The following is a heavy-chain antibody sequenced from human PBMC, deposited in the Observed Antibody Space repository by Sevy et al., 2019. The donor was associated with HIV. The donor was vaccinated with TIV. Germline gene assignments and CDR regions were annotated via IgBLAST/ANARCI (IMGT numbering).Heavy chain of an antibody. D-gene: IGHD2-2*01. V-gene: IGHV3-30-3*01. Sequence: GGSLRLSCAASGFTFSSYAMHWVRQAPGKGLEWVAVISYDGSNKYYEDSVKGRFTISRDNSKNTLYLQMNSLRAEDTAVYYCARDEAMDYWGQGTLVTVSS. CDR2: ISYDGSNK. CDR3: ARDEAMDY. CDR1: GFTFSSYA. J-gene: IGHJ4*02.